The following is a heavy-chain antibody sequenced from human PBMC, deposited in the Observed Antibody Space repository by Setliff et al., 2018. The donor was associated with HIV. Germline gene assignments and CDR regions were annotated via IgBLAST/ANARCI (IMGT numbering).Heavy chain of an antibody. J-gene: IGHJ4*02. Sequence: SVKVSCKASGGGFSNHAISWVRQAPGQGLEWMGEIIPIFGTANYAQKFQGRVTITTDESTSTAYMELSSLRSEDTAVYYCAREDYYDSYWGQGTLVTVSS. CDR1: GGGFSNHA. CDR3: AREDYYDSY. D-gene: IGHD3-22*01. CDR2: IIPIFGTA. V-gene: IGHV1-69*05.